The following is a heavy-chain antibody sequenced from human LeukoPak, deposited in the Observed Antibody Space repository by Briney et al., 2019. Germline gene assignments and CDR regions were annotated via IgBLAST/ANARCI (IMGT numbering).Heavy chain of an antibody. V-gene: IGHV3-11*05. CDR3: AREGGRITMIVEYFQH. Sequence: GGSLRLSCAASGFTFSDYYMSWFRQAPGKGLEWVSYISSSSSYTNYADSVKGRFTISRDNAKNSLYLQMNSLRAEDTAVYYCAREGGRITMIVEYFQHWGQGTLVTVSS. CDR2: ISSSSSYT. J-gene: IGHJ1*01. D-gene: IGHD3-22*01. CDR1: GFTFSDYY.